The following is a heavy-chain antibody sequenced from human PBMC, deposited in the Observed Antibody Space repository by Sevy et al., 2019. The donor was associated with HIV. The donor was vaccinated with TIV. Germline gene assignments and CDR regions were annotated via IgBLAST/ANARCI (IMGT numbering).Heavy chain of an antibody. D-gene: IGHD6-13*01. CDR2: VSYDGTEA. J-gene: IGHJ4*01. Sequence: GGSLRLSCAASGFAFRSYAMHWLRQAPGKGPEWVAVVSYDGTEAFYAASVEGRFTISRDNSKNMLSLQINRLRPEDAAVYDWARDGGYSFKCYPVYWGHGTQVTVSS. CDR1: GFAFRSYA. V-gene: IGHV3-30*04. CDR3: ARDGGYSFKCYPVY.